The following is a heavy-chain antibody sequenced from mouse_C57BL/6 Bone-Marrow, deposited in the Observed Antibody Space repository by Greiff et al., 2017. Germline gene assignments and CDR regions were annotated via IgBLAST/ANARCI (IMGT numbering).Heavy chain of an antibody. D-gene: IGHD2-5*01. CDR3: ARSAYYSNYYAMDY. J-gene: IGHJ4*01. Sequence: VQLKESGAELVRPGTSVKVSCKASGYAFTNYLIEWVKQRPGQGLEWIGVINPGSGGTNYNEKFKGKATLTADKSSSTAYMQLSSLPSEDTAVYFCARSAYYSNYYAMDYWGQGTSVTVSS. CDR1: GYAFTNYL. V-gene: IGHV1-54*01. CDR2: INPGSGGT.